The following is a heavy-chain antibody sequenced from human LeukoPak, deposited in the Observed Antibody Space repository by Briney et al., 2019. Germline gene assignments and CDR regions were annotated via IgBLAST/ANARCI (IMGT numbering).Heavy chain of an antibody. CDR1: GYTFSSCG. D-gene: IGHD6-13*01. CDR3: ARGLSSSHEGIFDY. Sequence: GASVKVSCKASGYTFSSCGISWVRQAPGQGLEWMGWISAHNGNTNYAQKLQGRVTMTTDTSTSTAYMELRSLRSDDTAVYYCARGLSSSHEGIFDYWGQGTLVTVSS. CDR2: ISAHNGNT. J-gene: IGHJ4*02. V-gene: IGHV1-18*01.